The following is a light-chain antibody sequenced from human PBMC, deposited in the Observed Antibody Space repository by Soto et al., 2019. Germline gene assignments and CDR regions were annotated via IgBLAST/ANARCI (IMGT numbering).Light chain of an antibody. CDR2: DAS. Sequence: DIQMTQSPSSLSASVGDRVTITYRASHDIKNYLNWFQQKPGKAPKPLIYDASNLETGVPSRFSGSGFGTDFSLIIRSLQPEDVATYYGQQYDSLPTFGQGTRLEIK. CDR3: QQYDSLPT. CDR1: HDIKNY. V-gene: IGKV1-33*01. J-gene: IGKJ5*01.